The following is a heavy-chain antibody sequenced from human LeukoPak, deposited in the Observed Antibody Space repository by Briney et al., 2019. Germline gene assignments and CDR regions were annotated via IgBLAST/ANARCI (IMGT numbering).Heavy chain of an antibody. CDR3: AKASAGYGSGKSYFDY. CDR1: GFTFSSYG. D-gene: IGHD3-10*01. V-gene: IGHV3-23*01. CDR2: ISGSGGST. Sequence: GGSLRLSCAASGFTFSSYGMSWVRQAPGKGLEWVSAISGSGGSTDYADSVKGRFTISRDNFKNTLYLQMSSLRAEDTAVYYCAKASAGYGSGKSYFDYWGQGTLVTVSS. J-gene: IGHJ4*02.